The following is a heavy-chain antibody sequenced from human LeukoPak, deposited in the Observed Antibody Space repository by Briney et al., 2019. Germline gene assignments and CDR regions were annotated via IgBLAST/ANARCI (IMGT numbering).Heavy chain of an antibody. V-gene: IGHV3-33*01. CDR3: ARDLNKGARGDY. Sequence: PGRSLRLSCAASGFSFSTYGMHWVRQAPGKGLEWVALIRYDETNTYYADSVKGRLTISRDNSKNTLYLQMSSLRAEDTAVYYCARDLNKGARGDYWGQGTLVTVSS. D-gene: IGHD2/OR15-2a*01. CDR2: IRYDETNT. J-gene: IGHJ4*02. CDR1: GFSFSTYG.